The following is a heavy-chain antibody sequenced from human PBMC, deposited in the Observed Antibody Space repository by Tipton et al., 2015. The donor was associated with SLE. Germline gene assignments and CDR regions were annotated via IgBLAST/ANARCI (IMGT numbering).Heavy chain of an antibody. V-gene: IGHV3-74*01. D-gene: IGHD3-10*01. Sequence: SLRLSCAASGFTFSSYWMHWVRQAPGKGLVWVSRINSDGSSTSYADSVKGRFTISRDNAKNTLYLQMNSLRAEDTAVYYCARPMVRGFTLFDCWGQGTLFPVSS. CDR2: INSDGSST. J-gene: IGHJ4*02. CDR1: GFTFSSYW. CDR3: ARPMVRGFTLFDC.